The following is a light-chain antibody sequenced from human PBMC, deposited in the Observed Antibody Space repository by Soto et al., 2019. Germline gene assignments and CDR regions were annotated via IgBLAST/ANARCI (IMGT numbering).Light chain of an antibody. CDR1: QTIYSN. J-gene: IGKJ1*01. CDR3: QQYQNLWT. CDR2: RSS. V-gene: IGKV3-15*01. Sequence: EIAMTHSPPTLSLSAEERATLSCRASQTIYSNVAWYPQRPGQPPRLLIYRSSSRATGIPARFSGSGSGTEFTLTINSLQSEDFAVYYCQQYQNLWTFGQGTKVDI.